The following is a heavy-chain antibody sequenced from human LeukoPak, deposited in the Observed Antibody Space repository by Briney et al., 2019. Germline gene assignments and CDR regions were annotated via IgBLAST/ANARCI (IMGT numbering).Heavy chain of an antibody. CDR3: ARAKPKNMVRGLIMRRESRYYFDY. D-gene: IGHD3-10*01. V-gene: IGHV3-21*04. Sequence: GGSLRLSCAASGFTFSSYNMNWVRQAPGKVLEWVSSISTSSSYIYYADSVKGRFTISRDNARNSLYLQMNSLRAEDTAVYYCARAKPKNMVRGLIMRRESRYYFDYWGQGTLVTVSS. CDR1: GFTFSSYN. J-gene: IGHJ4*02. CDR2: ISTSSSYI.